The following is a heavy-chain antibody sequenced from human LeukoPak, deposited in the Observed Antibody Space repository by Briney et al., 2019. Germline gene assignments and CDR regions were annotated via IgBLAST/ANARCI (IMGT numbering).Heavy chain of an antibody. CDR2: ISSNGGST. CDR3: AREPPGGGFDY. D-gene: IGHD3-16*01. J-gene: IGHJ4*02. CDR1: GFTFSSYA. Sequence: GGSLRLSCSASGFTFSSYAMHWVRQAPGKGLEYVSVISSNGGSTYYADSVKGRFTISRDNSKNTLYLQMNSLRAEDTAVYYCAREPPGGGFDYWGQGTLVTVSS. V-gene: IGHV3-64*04.